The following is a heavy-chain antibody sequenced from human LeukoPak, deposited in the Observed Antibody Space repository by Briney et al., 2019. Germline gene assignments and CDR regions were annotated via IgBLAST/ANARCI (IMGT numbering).Heavy chain of an antibody. Sequence: SETLSLTCAVYGGSFSGYYWSWIRQPPGKGLEWIGEINHSGSTNYNPSLKSRVTISVDTSKNQFSLKLSSVTAADTAVYYCARQGYCSGGSCPVDYWGQGTLVTVSS. CDR2: INHSGST. D-gene: IGHD2-15*01. CDR1: GGSFSGYY. CDR3: ARQGYCSGGSCPVDY. J-gene: IGHJ4*02. V-gene: IGHV4-34*01.